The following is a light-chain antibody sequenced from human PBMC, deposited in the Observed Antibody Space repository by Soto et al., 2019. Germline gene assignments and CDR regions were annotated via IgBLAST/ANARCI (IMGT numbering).Light chain of an antibody. J-gene: IGKJ1*01. Sequence: EIQVTQSPSTLSAYVGDRATITCRASQSIRYWVAWFQQKPGKAPRLLIYEASRLESGVPSRISGSGSGTEITLTISSLQPDDFATYYCQQYTSYPWTFGEGTKVDIK. CDR1: QSIRYW. V-gene: IGKV1-5*03. CDR2: EAS. CDR3: QQYTSYPWT.